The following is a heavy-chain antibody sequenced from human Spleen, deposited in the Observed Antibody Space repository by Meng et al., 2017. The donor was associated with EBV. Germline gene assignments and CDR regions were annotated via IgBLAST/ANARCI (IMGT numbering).Heavy chain of an antibody. D-gene: IGHD4-17*01. CDR1: GYIFTAYY. CDR3: ATNYLDYALDY. Sequence: QVQLVQSGAEVKKPGASVKVSCKGSGYIFTAYYIHWVRQAPGQGLEWMGRINPNSGDTYYARRFQGRVTMTRDTSLTTAYIELSRLRSDDTATYYCATNYLDYALDYWGQGTLVTVSS. J-gene: IGHJ4*02. V-gene: IGHV1-2*06. CDR2: INPNSGDT.